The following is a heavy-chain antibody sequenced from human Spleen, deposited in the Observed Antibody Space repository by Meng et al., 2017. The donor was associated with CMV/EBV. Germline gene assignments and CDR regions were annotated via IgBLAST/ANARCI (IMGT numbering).Heavy chain of an antibody. CDR1: GGSISGTSYY. J-gene: IGHJ4*02. Sequence: GSLRLSCVVSGGSISGTSYYWGWIRQSPGGGLEWIGSIHYGGSAYYNPSLRSGVSVSVDPSKNQFSLKLSSVTAADMAGYYCARDNRIIMGVVLTNYFDYWGQGTLVTVSS. CDR3: ARDNRIIMGVVLTNYFDY. D-gene: IGHD3-22*01. V-gene: IGHV4-39*07. CDR2: IHYGGSA.